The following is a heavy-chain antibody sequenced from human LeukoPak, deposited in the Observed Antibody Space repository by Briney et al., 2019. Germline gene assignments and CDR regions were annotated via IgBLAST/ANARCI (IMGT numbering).Heavy chain of an antibody. Sequence: PSETLSLTCTVSGGSISSYYWSWIRQPPGKGLEWIGYIYYSGSTNYNPSLKSRVTISVDTSKNQFSLKLSSVTAADTAVYYCARLGGSYYHKDFDYRGQGTLVTVSS. CDR3: ARLGGSYYHKDFDY. D-gene: IGHD1-26*01. V-gene: IGHV4-59*01. CDR1: GGSISSYY. J-gene: IGHJ4*02. CDR2: IYYSGST.